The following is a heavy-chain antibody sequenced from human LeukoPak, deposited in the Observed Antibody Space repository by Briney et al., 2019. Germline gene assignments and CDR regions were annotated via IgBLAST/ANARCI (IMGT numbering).Heavy chain of an antibody. CDR2: ISGSGGST. J-gene: IGHJ4*02. Sequence: LPGGSLRLSCAASGFTFSSYAMSWVRQAPGKGLEWVSAISGSGGSTYYADSVKGRFTISRDNSKNTLYLQMNSLRAEDTAVYYCAKDVSRQYGSGSYEFYYWGQGTLVTVSS. CDR3: AKDVSRQYGSGSYEFYY. V-gene: IGHV3-23*01. D-gene: IGHD3-10*01. CDR1: GFTFSSYA.